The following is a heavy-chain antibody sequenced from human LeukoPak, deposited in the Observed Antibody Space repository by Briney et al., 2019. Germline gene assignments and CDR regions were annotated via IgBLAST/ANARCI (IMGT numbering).Heavy chain of an antibody. V-gene: IGHV3-30*03. CDR1: GFTFSNAW. Sequence: RPGGSLRLSCAASGFTFSNAWMSWVRQAPGKGLEWVAVISYDGSNKYYADSVKGRFTISRDNSKNTLYLQMNSLRAEDTAVYYCARVYDYGDFYYFDYWGQGTLVTVSS. CDR2: ISYDGSNK. CDR3: ARVYDYGDFYYFDY. D-gene: IGHD4-17*01. J-gene: IGHJ4*02.